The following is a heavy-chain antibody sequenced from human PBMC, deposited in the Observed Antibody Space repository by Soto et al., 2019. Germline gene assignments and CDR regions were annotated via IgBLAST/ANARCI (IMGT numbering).Heavy chain of an antibody. CDR2: ISYDGSNK. J-gene: IGHJ6*02. D-gene: IGHD6-6*01. Sequence: QAQLVESGGGVVQPGRSLRLSCAASGFTFYTYGMHWVRQVPGKGLQWVAVISYDGSNKYYADSVKGRFTISRDNSKNTLYLQMNSLRAEDTAVYYCARVLAALFYYYYGMDVWGQGTTVTVSS. V-gene: IGHV3-30*19. CDR1: GFTFYTYG. CDR3: ARVLAALFYYYYGMDV.